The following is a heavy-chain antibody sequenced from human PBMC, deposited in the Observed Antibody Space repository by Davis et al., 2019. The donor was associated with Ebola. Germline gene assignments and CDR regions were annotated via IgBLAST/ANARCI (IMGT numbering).Heavy chain of an antibody. Sequence: GESLKISCEASGFTFGYSWMTWVRQAPGKGLEWIGRIKNEPHGGTTDFAAPVKGRFTISRDDSKSTLFLDIIRLKTDDTAVYYCTTTDPIFDAFDLWGQGTLVTVSS. CDR1: GFTFGYSW. CDR2: IKNEPHGGTT. J-gene: IGHJ3*01. V-gene: IGHV3-15*05. CDR3: TTTDPIFDAFDL.